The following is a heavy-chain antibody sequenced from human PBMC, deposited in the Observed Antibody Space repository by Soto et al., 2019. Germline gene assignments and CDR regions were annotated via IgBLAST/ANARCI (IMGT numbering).Heavy chain of an antibody. CDR3: ARESEDLTSNFDY. CDR2: ISSTTNYI. Sequence: PGGSLRLSCAASGFTFTRYSMNWVRQAPGKGLEWVSSISSTTNYIYYADSMKGRFTVSRDNAKNSVYLEMNSLSAEDTAVYYCARESEDLTSNFDYWGQGNLVTVSS. CDR1: GFTFTRYS. V-gene: IGHV3-21*01. J-gene: IGHJ4*02.